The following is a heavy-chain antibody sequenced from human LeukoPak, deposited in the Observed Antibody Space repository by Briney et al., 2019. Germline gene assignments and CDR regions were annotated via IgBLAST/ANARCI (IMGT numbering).Heavy chain of an antibody. CDR3: ARSLAVGGTRAY. J-gene: IGHJ4*02. CDR1: GYTFTSYY. D-gene: IGHD6-19*01. V-gene: IGHV1-46*01. CDR2: INPSGGST. Sequence: WASVKVSCKASGYTFTSYYMHWVRQAPGQGLEWMGIINPSGGSTSYAQKFQGRVTMTRNTSIGTAYMELSSLRSEDTAVYYCARSLAVGGTRAYWGQGTLVTVSS.